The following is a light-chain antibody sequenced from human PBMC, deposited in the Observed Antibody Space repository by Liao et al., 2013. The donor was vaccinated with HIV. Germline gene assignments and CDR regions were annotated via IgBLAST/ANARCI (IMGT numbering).Light chain of an antibody. CDR2: QDT. CDR3: QAWDSSTYWV. J-gene: IGLJ3*02. CDR1: KLGDKY. V-gene: IGLV3-1*01. Sequence: SSELTQPPSVSVSPGQTASITCSGDKLGDKYVSWIQQRPGQSPVLVVYQDTKRPSGIPERFSGSKFGNSAILTISGTQAMDEADYYCQAWDSSTYWVFGGGTKLTVL.